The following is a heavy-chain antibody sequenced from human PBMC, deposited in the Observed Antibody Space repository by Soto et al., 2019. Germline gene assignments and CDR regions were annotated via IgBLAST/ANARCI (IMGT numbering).Heavy chain of an antibody. CDR3: ARPAYYDFWSGWPFDP. CDR1: GFTFSSSS. J-gene: IGHJ5*02. CDR2: ISSSSSYI. D-gene: IGHD3-3*01. Sequence: GGSLRLSCAASGFTFSSSSMNWVRQAPGKGLEWVSSISSSSSYIYYADSVKGRFTISRDNAKNSLYLQMNSLRAEDTAVYYCARPAYYDFWSGWPFDPWGQGTLVTVSS. V-gene: IGHV3-21*01.